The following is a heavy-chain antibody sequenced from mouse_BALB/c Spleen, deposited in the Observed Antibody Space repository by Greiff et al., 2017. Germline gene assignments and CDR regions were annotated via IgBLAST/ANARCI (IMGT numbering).Heavy chain of an antibody. CDR2: IYPGSGNT. D-gene: IGHD2-12*01. V-gene: IGHV1-77*01. Sequence: QVQLQESGAELARPGASVKLSCKASGYTFTDYYINWVKQRTGQGLEWIGEIYPGSGNTYYNKKFKGKATLTADKSSSTAYMQLSSLTSEDSAVYFCTREGCYDGFAYWGQGTLVTVSA. J-gene: IGHJ3*01. CDR3: TREGCYDGFAY. CDR1: GYTFTDYY.